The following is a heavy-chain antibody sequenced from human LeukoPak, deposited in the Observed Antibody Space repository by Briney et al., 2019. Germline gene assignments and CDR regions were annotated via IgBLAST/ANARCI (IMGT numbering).Heavy chain of an antibody. CDR1: GFTFSSYS. CDR2: ISSSSSYI. V-gene: IGHV3-21*01. D-gene: IGHD3-3*01. CDR3: ARAPPGGGITIFGVVMNAFDI. J-gene: IGHJ3*02. Sequence: PGGSLRLSCAASGFTFSSYSMSWVRQAPGKGLEWVSSISSSSSYIYYADSVKGRFTISRDNAKNSLYLQMNSLRAEDTAVYYCARAPPGGGITIFGVVMNAFDIWGQGTMVTVSS.